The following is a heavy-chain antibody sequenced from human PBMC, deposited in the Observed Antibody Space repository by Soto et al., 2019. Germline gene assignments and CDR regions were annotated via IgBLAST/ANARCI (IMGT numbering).Heavy chain of an antibody. CDR3: AREGRDDFWSGSTHFDY. CDR1: GFTFSSYG. J-gene: IGHJ4*02. V-gene: IGHV3-33*01. CDR2: IWYDGSNK. D-gene: IGHD3-3*01. Sequence: QVQLVESGGGVVQPGRSLRLSCAASGFTFSSYGMHWVRQAPGKGLEWVAVIWYDGSNKYYADSVKGRFTISRDNSKNTLYLQMNSLRAEDTAVYHCAREGRDDFWSGSTHFDYWGQGTLVTVSS.